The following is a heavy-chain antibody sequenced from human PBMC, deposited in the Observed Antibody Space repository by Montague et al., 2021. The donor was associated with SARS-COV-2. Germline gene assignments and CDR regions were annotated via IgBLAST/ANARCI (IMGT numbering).Heavy chain of an antibody. CDR2: IYYSGST. CDR3: ARSFTDWLRYYGMDV. D-gene: IGHD3-9*01. J-gene: IGHJ6*02. V-gene: IGHV4-39*01. CDR1: GGSISSSSYY. Sequence: SETLSLTCTVSGGSISSSSYYWGWIRQPPGKGLEWIGSIYYSGSTYYXPSLKSRVTISVDTSKNQFSLKLSSVTAADTAVYSCARSFTDWLRYYGMDVWGQGTPVTVSS.